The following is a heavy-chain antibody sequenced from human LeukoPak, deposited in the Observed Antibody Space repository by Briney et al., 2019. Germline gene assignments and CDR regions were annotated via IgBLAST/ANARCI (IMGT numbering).Heavy chain of an antibody. Sequence: PGRSLRLSCAASGFTFSSYAMHWVRQAPGKGLEWVAVISYDGSNKYYADSVKGRFTISRDNSKNTLYLQMNSLRAEDTAVYYCAREKYYDILTGYYEDWGQGTLVTVSS. V-gene: IGHV3-30-3*01. J-gene: IGHJ4*02. CDR2: ISYDGSNK. D-gene: IGHD3-9*01. CDR3: AREKYYDILTGYYED. CDR1: GFTFSSYA.